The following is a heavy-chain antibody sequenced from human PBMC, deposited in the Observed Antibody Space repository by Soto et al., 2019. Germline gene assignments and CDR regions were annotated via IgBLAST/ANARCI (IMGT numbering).Heavy chain of an antibody. D-gene: IGHD6-19*01. CDR2: ISYDGSTK. V-gene: IGHV3-30*18. J-gene: IGHJ4*02. CDR3: AKGKSSGWYSFDY. CDR1: GVSFSQFF. Sequence: GGSLILSCAASGVSFSQFFRHWVRPAPGKGLEWVAVISYDGSTKYYADSVKGRFTISRDNSESMLYLQMDSLRVEDTAVYYCAKGKSSGWYSFDYWGQGTLVTVSS.